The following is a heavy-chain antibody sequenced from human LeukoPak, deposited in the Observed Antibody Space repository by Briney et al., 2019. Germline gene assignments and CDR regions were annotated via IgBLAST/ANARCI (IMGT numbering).Heavy chain of an antibody. V-gene: IGHV3-23*01. J-gene: IGHJ4*02. CDR1: GFTFSSYS. CDR2: ISGSGGST. CDR3: AKDRLAVAGLTGNY. D-gene: IGHD6-19*01. Sequence: GGSLRLSCAASGFTFSSYSMSWVRQAPGKGLEWVSAISGSGGSTYYADSVKGRFTISRDNSKNTLYLQMNSLRAEDTAVYYCAKDRLAVAGLTGNYWGQGTLVTVSS.